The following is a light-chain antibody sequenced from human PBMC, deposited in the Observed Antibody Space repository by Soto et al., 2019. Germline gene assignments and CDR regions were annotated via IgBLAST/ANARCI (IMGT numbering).Light chain of an antibody. J-gene: IGKJ4*01. Sequence: EIVLTQSPAPLSLSPGDRATLSCRASPSVSSYLAWYQQKHGQAPRLLIYDASNRATGIPARFCGRGSGTDVTLTISSLEPEDFAVYYCQQRSNWPALTFGGGTNEEIK. CDR3: QQRSNWPALT. V-gene: IGKV3-11*01. CDR2: DAS. CDR1: PSVSSY.